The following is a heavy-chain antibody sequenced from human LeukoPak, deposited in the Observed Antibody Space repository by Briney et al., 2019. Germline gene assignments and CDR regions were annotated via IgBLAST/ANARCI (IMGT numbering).Heavy chain of an antibody. J-gene: IGHJ4*02. V-gene: IGHV4-59*01. CDR3: ARGYSSSWYSN. CDR1: GGSISSYY. D-gene: IGHD6-13*01. CDR2: IYYSGST. Sequence: SETLSLTCTVSGGSISSYYWSWTRQPPGKGLEWIGYIYYSGSTNYNPSLKSRVTISVDTSKNQFSLKLSSVTAADTAVYYCARGYSSSWYSNWGQGTLVTVSS.